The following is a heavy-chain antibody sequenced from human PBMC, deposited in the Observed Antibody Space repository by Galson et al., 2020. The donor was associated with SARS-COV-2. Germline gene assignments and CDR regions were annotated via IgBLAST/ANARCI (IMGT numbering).Heavy chain of an antibody. V-gene: IGHV3-74*01. J-gene: IGHJ4*02. CDR3: VRVNTGYDSAWYEVGDY. CDR2: INNDGRST. Sequence: ALHGESLKISCAASGFTFSSYWMHWVRQTPGKGLVWVSRINNDGRSTDYADSVKGRFTISRDNTKNTLYLQMKSLRAEDTAVYYCVRVNTGYDSAWYEVGDYWGQGSLVTVSS. CDR1: GFTFSSYW. D-gene: IGHD6-19*01.